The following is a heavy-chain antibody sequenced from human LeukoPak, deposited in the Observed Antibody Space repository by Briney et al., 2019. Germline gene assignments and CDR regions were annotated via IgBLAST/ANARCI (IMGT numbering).Heavy chain of an antibody. J-gene: IGHJ5*02. CDR3: ARDNLRFLGGLWRANWFDP. Sequence: SQTLSLTCTVSGGSISSGSYYWSWIRQPAGKGLEWIGRIYTSGSTNYNPSLKSRVTISVDTSKNQFSLKLSSVTAADTAVYYGARDNLRFLGGLWRANWFDPGGQGTLSPSPQ. CDR1: GGSISSGSYY. D-gene: IGHD3-3*01. CDR2: IYTSGST. V-gene: IGHV4-61*02.